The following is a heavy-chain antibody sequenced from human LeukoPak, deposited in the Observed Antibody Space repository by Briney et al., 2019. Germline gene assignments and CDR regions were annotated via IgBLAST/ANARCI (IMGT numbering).Heavy chain of an antibody. CDR2: ISGSGSTI. CDR3: ARDTGVVIIPDAFDI. V-gene: IGHV3-48*03. J-gene: IGHJ3*02. Sequence: PGGSLRLSCAASGFTFSSYEMNWVRQAPGKGLEWISYISGSGSTIYYADSVKGRFTISRDNAKNSLYLQMNSLRAEDTAVYYCARDTGVVIIPDAFDIWGQGTMVTVSS. D-gene: IGHD3-3*01. CDR1: GFTFSSYE.